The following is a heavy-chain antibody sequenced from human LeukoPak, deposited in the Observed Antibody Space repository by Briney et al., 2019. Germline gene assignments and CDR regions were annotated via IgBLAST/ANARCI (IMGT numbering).Heavy chain of an antibody. J-gene: IGHJ4*02. Sequence: PGGSLRLSCAASGFTFSSYAMSWVRQAPGKGLEWVSAISGSGGSTYYADSVKGRFTISRGNSKNTLYLQMNSLRAEDTAVYYCATYYDFWSGAVYYFDYWGQGTLVTVSS. D-gene: IGHD3-3*01. CDR2: ISGSGGST. CDR1: GFTFSSYA. V-gene: IGHV3-23*01. CDR3: ATYYDFWSGAVYYFDY.